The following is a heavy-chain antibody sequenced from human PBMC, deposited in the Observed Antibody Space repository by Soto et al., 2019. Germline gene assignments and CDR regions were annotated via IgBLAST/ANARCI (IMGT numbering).Heavy chain of an antibody. J-gene: IGHJ5*02. Sequence: SVKVSCKASGGTFSSYAISWVRQAPGQGLEWMGGIIPIFGTANYAQKFQGRVTITADESTSTAYMELSSLRSEDTAVSYCARDRAPYCSSTSCYGRYPFDPWGQGTLVTVSS. CDR3: ARDRAPYCSSTSCYGRYPFDP. CDR1: GGTFSSYA. CDR2: IIPIFGTA. D-gene: IGHD2-2*01. V-gene: IGHV1-69*13.